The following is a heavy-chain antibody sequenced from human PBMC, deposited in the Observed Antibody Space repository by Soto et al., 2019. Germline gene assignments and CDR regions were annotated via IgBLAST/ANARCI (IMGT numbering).Heavy chain of an antibody. V-gene: IGHV1-8*01. CDR3: ARGDYGDYAVY. CDR1: GYTFTSYD. D-gene: IGHD4-17*01. CDR2: MNTNSGNT. J-gene: IGHJ4*02. Sequence: ASVKVSCKASGYTFTSYDINWVRQATGQGLEWMGWMNTNSGNTGYAQKFQGRVTMTRNTSISTAYMELSSVTAADTAVYYCARGDYGDYAVYWGQGTLVTVSS.